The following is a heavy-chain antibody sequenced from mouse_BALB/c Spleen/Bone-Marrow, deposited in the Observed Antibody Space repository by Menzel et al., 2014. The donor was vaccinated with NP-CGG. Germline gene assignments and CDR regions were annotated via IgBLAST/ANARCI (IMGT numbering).Heavy chain of an antibody. J-gene: IGHJ2*01. V-gene: IGHV2-6-4*01. CDR2: IWNGGST. D-gene: IGHD1-1*01. Sequence: VKLVESGPGLVAPSQSLSITCTVSGFSLSRYNVHWVRQPPGKGLEWLGMIWNGGSTDYNSALKSRLSISKDNSKGQVFLKMNSLQTDDTAMYYCARNYYGIPYYFDYWGQGTTLTVSS. CDR1: GFSLSRYN. CDR3: ARNYYGIPYYFDY.